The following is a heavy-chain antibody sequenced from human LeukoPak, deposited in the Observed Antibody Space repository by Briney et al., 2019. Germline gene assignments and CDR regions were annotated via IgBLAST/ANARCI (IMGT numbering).Heavy chain of an antibody. CDR2: ISSSSSYI. CDR3: ARSGGLEYFQH. V-gene: IGHV3-21*01. Sequence: PGGSLRLSCAASGFTFSSYAMSWVRQAPGKGLEWVSSISSSSSYIYYADSVKGRFTISRDNAKNSLYLQMNSLRAEDTAVYYCARSGGLEYFQHWGQGTLVTVSS. CDR1: GFTFSSYA. J-gene: IGHJ1*01.